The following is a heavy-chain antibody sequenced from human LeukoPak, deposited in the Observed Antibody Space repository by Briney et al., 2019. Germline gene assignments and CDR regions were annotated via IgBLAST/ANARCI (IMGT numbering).Heavy chain of an antibody. J-gene: IGHJ4*02. CDR1: GGSIGSSSYY. CDR3: ASQNDYGGTVDY. CDR2: LYYSGST. D-gene: IGHD4-23*01. Sequence: SETLSLTCTVSGGSIGSSSYYWGWIRQPPGKGLEWIGSLYYSGSTYLNPSLKSRVTISVDTYQNQFSLKLSSVTAADTAVYYCASQNDYGGTVDYWGQGTLVTVSS. V-gene: IGHV4-39*01.